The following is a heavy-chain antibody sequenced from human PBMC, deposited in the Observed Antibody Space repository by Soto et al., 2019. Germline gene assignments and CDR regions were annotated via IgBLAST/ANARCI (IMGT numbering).Heavy chain of an antibody. Sequence: ASVKVSCKASGYTFTSYAMHWVHQAPGQRLEWMGWINAGNGNTKYSQKFQGRVTITRDTSASTAYMELSSLRSEDTAVYYCARSIVVVTAIDYWGQRTLVTVSS. V-gene: IGHV1-3*01. CDR3: ARSIVVVTAIDY. J-gene: IGHJ4*02. CDR1: GYTFTSYA. CDR2: INAGNGNT. D-gene: IGHD2-21*02.